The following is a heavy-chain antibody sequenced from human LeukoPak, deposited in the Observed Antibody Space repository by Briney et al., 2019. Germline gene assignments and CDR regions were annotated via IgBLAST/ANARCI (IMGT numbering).Heavy chain of an antibody. J-gene: IGHJ4*02. D-gene: IGHD3-3*01. CDR1: GFTFSSYS. CDR3: ARDHYGYDFWSGYFL. V-gene: IGHV3-21*01. Sequence: PGGSLRLSCAASGFTFSSYSMNWVRQAPGKGLEWVSSISSSSSYIYYADSVKGRFTISRDNAKNSLYLQMNSLRAEDTAVYYCARDHYGYDFWSGYFLWGQGTLVTVSS. CDR2: ISSSSSYI.